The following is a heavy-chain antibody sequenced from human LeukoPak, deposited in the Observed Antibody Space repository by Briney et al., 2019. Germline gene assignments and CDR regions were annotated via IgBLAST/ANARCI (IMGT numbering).Heavy chain of an antibody. Sequence: GGSLRLSCAVSGFTVSSNYMSWVRQAPGKGLDWVSTIYTGGSTYYADSVKGRFTISGDNAKNSLHLQMNSLRAEDTAVYYCARDHLAYCGGDCYYLFDYWGQGTLVTVSS. J-gene: IGHJ4*02. CDR2: IYTGGST. V-gene: IGHV3-66*01. CDR1: GFTVSSNY. CDR3: ARDHLAYCGGDCYYLFDY. D-gene: IGHD2-21*01.